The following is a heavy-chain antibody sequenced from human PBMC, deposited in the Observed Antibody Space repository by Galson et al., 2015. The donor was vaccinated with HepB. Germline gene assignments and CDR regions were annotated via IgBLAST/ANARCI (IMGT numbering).Heavy chain of an antibody. CDR2: IDPSDSYT. D-gene: IGHD3-10*01. CDR1: GYTFTTFW. CDR3: ASRQYYYGSGTYYNVSDY. V-gene: IGHV5-10-1*01. Sequence: SGAEVKKPGESLRISCKGSGYTFTTFWISWVRQMPGKGLEWMGRIDPSDSYTDYSPSFQGHVTIPADKSITTAYLQWSSPKASDTAMYYCASRQYYYGSGTYYNVSDYWGQGTLVTVSS. J-gene: IGHJ4*02.